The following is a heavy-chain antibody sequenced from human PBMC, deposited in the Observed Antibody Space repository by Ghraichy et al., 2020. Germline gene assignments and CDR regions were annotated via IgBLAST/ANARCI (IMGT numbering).Heavy chain of an antibody. CDR2: ISDSGGST. Sequence: GGSLRLSCAASGFTFSSYAMSWVRQAPGKGLEWVSSISDSGGSTYYPDPVKGRFTISRDNSKNTLYLQMNSLRAEDTAVYYCAKRPSRAVAGAFDIWGQGTMVNVSS. D-gene: IGHD6-19*01. CDR3: AKRPSRAVAGAFDI. J-gene: IGHJ3*02. CDR1: GFTFSSYA. V-gene: IGHV3-23*01.